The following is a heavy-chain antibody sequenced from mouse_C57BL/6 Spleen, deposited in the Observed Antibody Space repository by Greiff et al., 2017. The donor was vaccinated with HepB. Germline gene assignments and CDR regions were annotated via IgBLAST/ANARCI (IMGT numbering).Heavy chain of an antibody. Sequence: VQLQQSGPELVKPGASVKISCKASGYTFTDYYMNWVKQSHGKSLEWIGDINPNNGGTSYNQKFKGKATLTVDKSSSTAYMELRSLTSEDSAVYYCARSYYGLWYFDVWGTGTTVTVSS. CDR2: INPNNGGT. D-gene: IGHD1-1*02. J-gene: IGHJ1*03. CDR3: ARSYYGLWYFDV. V-gene: IGHV1-26*01. CDR1: GYTFTDYY.